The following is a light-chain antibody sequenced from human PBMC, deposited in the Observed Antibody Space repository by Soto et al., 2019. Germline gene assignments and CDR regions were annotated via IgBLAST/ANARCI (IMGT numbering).Light chain of an antibody. CDR3: QQYGSSPPVT. V-gene: IGKV3-20*01. J-gene: IGKJ4*01. CDR1: QSVTNNF. CDR2: GAS. Sequence: IVLTQSPGTLSLSPGERATLSCGASQSVTNNFLAWYQQKPGQAPRLLIYGASSRATGVPDRFSGSGSGTDFTLTISRLEPGDFAVYYCQQYGSSPPVTFGGGTKVEIK.